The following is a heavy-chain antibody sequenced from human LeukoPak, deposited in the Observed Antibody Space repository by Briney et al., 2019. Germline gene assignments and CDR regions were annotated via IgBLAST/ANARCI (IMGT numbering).Heavy chain of an antibody. CDR3: ARGIPAVDY. D-gene: IGHD6-25*01. J-gene: IGHJ4*02. CDR2: VSSSSTYI. CDR1: GFTFSNYS. V-gene: IGHV3-21*01. Sequence: GGSLRLSCAASGFTFSNYSMNWVRQAPGKGLEWVSSVSSSSTYIYYADSVKGRFTISRDKAKNSLSLQMNSLRAEDTAIYYCARGIPAVDYWGQGTLATVSS.